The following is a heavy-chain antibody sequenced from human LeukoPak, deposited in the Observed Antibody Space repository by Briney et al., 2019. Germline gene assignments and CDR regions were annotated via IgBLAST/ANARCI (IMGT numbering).Heavy chain of an antibody. Sequence: SENLSLTCTVSGDFISSSNYYWGWIRQPPGKGLDWIGNIYYTGKTYYNPSLNSRVTISTDTSNNQFSLKLSSVTAADTAVYYCARYPWGSSGYYVFDYWGQGTLVTVSS. V-gene: IGHV4-39*01. D-gene: IGHD3-22*01. CDR2: IYYTGKT. J-gene: IGHJ4*02. CDR3: ARYPWGSSGYYVFDY. CDR1: GDFISSSNYY.